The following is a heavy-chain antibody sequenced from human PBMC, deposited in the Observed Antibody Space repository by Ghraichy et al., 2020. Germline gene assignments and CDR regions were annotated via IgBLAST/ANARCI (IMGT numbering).Heavy chain of an antibody. CDR3: ATSGAAFGMDV. V-gene: IGHV4-59*08. CDR2: VYHSGIN. CDR1: AGSIRSYY. D-gene: IGHD1-26*01. Sequence: SETLSLTCTVSAGSIRSYYWSWIRQPPGKGLEWIGYVYHSGINKYNPSLKSRVAILIDTSKNQFSLRLSSVAAADTAVYYCATSGAAFGMDVCGQGITVTVSS. J-gene: IGHJ6*02.